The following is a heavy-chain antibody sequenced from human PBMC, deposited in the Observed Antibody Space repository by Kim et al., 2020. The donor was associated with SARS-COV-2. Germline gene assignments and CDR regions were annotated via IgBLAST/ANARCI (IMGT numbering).Heavy chain of an antibody. J-gene: IGHJ5*01. CDR3: ARGRGYSGYDS. D-gene: IGHD5-12*01. CDR2: RT. Sequence: RTYHATSVKGRFSISRDNSKTTLFLQMNSLLVDDTALYLCARGRGYSGYDSWGQGTLVTVSS. V-gene: IGHV3-23*01.